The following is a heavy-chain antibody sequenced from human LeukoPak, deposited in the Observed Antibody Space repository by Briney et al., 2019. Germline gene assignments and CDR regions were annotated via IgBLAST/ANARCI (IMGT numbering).Heavy chain of an antibody. CDR3: ARAFRCSGGRCYADY. Sequence: GESLRISCKGSGYTFTSYWIGWVRQMPRKGLEWMGIIYPGDSDTRYSPSFQGQVTISADKSISTAYLQWSSLQASDTAMYYCARAFRCSGGRCYADYWGQGTLVTVSS. CDR2: IYPGDSDT. J-gene: IGHJ4*02. D-gene: IGHD2-15*01. CDR1: GYTFTSYW. V-gene: IGHV5-51*01.